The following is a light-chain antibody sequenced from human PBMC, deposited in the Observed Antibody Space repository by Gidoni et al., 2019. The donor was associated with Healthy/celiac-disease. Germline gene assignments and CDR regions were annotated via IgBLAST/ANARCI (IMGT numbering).Light chain of an antibody. CDR1: QSVSSN. V-gene: IGKV3-15*01. CDR3: QQYNNWPPKT. CDR2: GAS. Sequence: DIVLTQSPATLSVSPGERATLSCRASQSVSSNLAWYQQKTGQAPRLLIYGASTSATGIPARFSGSGSGTEFTLTISSLQSEDFAVYYCQQYNNWPPKTFGQGTKVEIK. J-gene: IGKJ1*01.